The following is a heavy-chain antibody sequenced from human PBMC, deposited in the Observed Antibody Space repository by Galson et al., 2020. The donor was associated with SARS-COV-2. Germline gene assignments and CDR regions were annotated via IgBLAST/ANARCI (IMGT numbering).Heavy chain of an antibody. J-gene: IGHJ4*02. CDR1: GGSINSGSYF. Sequence: SETLSLTCSVSGGSINSGSYFWTWIRQPAGRGLEWIGRVYKSGSTHYRTSLASRVTMSVDTSKNQFSLNLRSVTAADTAVYYCARATSDWYLDSWGQGTLVTVSS. V-gene: IGHV4-61*02. D-gene: IGHD6-19*01. CDR3: ARATSDWYLDS. CDR2: VYKSGST.